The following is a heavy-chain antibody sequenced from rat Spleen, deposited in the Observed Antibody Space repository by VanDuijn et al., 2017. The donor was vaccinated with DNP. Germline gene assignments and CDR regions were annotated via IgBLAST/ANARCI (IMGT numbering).Heavy chain of an antibody. J-gene: IGHJ3*01. CDR3: AKVRTTGIPGFAY. Sequence: EVQLVESGGGLVQPGRSLKLSCAASGFTFSNYYMAWVRQAPKKGLEWVATISTSGSRTYYPDSVKGRFTISRDNAKSSLYLQMNSLKSEDTATYYCAKVRTTGIPGFAYWGQGTLVTVSS. D-gene: IGHD1-9*01. V-gene: IGHV5-25*01. CDR2: ISTSGSRT. CDR1: GFTFSNYY.